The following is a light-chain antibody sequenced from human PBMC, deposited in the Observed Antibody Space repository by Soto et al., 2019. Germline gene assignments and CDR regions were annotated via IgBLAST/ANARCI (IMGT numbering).Light chain of an antibody. CDR1: QSVSSN. Sequence: DIVMTQSPATLSVSPGERATLSCRASQSVSSNLAWYQQKPGQAPRLLIYGASTRDTGIPARFSGSGSGTEYSLTTISLQSEDFAVYYCQQYNNGPALTFGGGTKVEIK. CDR3: QQYNNGPALT. V-gene: IGKV3-15*01. J-gene: IGKJ4*01. CDR2: GAS.